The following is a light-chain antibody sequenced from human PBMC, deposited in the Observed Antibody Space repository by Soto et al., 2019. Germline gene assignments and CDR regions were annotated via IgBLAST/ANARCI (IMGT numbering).Light chain of an antibody. Sequence: EIVLTQSPGTLSLSPGERAPLSCRASQSVSSSYLAWYQQKPGQAPRLLIYGASSRATGFPDRFSGSGSGTDFTLTISRLEPEDFAVYYCQQYGSSGTFGQGTKVDIK. CDR1: QSVSSSY. CDR2: GAS. V-gene: IGKV3-20*01. CDR3: QQYGSSGT. J-gene: IGKJ1*01.